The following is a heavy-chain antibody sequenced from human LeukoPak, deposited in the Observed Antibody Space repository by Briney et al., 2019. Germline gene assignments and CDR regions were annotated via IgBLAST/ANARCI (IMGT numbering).Heavy chain of an antibody. Sequence: PGRSLRLSCAASGFTFSSYAMHWVRQAPGKGLEWVAVISYDGSNKCYADSVKGRFTISRDNSKNTLYLQMNSLRAEDTAVYYCARGSDGYAYYWGQGTLVTVSS. V-gene: IGHV3-30*04. D-gene: IGHD2-2*01. CDR3: ARGSDGYAYY. CDR2: ISYDGSNK. J-gene: IGHJ4*02. CDR1: GFTFSSYA.